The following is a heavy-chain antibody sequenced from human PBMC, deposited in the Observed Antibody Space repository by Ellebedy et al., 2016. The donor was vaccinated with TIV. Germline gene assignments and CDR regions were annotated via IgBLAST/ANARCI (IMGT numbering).Heavy chain of an antibody. J-gene: IGHJ6*03. Sequence: LRLSXTVSGGSISSSSYYWGWIRQPAGKGLEWIGRIFTSGTTNYNPSLKSRLTISVDTSKNQFSLKLSSVTAADTAVYYCARGPTRYCSSTSCYRYYYYMDVWGKGTTVTVSS. V-gene: IGHV4-61*02. D-gene: IGHD2-2*01. CDR2: IFTSGTT. CDR1: GGSISSSSYY. CDR3: ARGPTRYCSSTSCYRYYYYMDV.